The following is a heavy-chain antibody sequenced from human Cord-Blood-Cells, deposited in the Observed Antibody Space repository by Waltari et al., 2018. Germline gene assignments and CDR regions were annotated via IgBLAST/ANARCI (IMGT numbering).Heavy chain of an antibody. CDR3: ASLQLGDDAFDI. D-gene: IGHD2-21*01. V-gene: IGHV3-53*01. J-gene: IGHJ3*02. CDR1: GFTVSSNY. CDR2: IYSGGST. Sequence: EVQLVESGGGLIQPGGSLRLSCAASGFTVSSNYMSWVRQAPGKGLEWVSVIYSGGSTYYADSVKSRFTISRDNPKNTLYLQMNSLRAEDTAVYYCASLQLGDDAFDIWGQGTMVTVSS.